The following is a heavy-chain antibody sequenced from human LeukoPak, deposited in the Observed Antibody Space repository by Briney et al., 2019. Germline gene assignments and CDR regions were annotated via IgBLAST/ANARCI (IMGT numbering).Heavy chain of an antibody. D-gene: IGHD4-23*01. CDR3: ARVSRGNSVGGDY. CDR1: GGSISSGSYY. J-gene: IGHJ4*02. Sequence: SETLSLTCTVSGGSISSGSYYWSWIRQPAGKGLEWIGRIYTSGSTNYNPSLKSRVTISLDTSKNQFSLKLSSVTAADTAMYYCARVSRGNSVGGDYWGQGTLVTVSS. V-gene: IGHV4-61*02. CDR2: IYTSGST.